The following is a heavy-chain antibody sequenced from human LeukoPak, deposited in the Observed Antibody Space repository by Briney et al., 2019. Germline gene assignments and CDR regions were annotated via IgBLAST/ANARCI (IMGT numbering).Heavy chain of an antibody. CDR3: ARDRDSYGDFDY. Sequence: GGSLRLSCAASGFTFSSYGMSWVRQAPGKGLEWVSAISGSGGSTYYADSVKGRFTISRDNSKNTLYLQMNSLRAEDTAVYYCARDRDSYGDFDYWGQGTLVTVSS. J-gene: IGHJ4*02. D-gene: IGHD5-18*01. CDR2: ISGSGGST. V-gene: IGHV3-23*01. CDR1: GFTFSSYG.